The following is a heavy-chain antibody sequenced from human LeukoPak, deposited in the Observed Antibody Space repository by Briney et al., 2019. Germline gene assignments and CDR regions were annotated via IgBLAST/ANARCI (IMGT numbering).Heavy chain of an antibody. CDR1: GGSISSYY. J-gene: IGHJ6*03. CDR3: ARDLTRITMVRGVMNYYYMDV. V-gene: IGHV4-4*07. CDR2: VYTCGST. D-gene: IGHD3-10*01. Sequence: SETLSLTCTVSGGSISSYYWSWIRQPAGQGLEGIGRVYTCGSTNYNPSLKSRVTMSVDTSKNQFSLKLSSVTAADTAVYYCARDLTRITMVRGVMNYYYMDVWGKGTTVTVSS.